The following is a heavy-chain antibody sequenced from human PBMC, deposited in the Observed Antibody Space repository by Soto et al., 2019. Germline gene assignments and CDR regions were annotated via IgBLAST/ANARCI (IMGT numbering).Heavy chain of an antibody. CDR1: GFTFDDYA. CDR3: AKDFTYGDYDTLNDAFDI. V-gene: IGHV3-9*01. Sequence: GGSLRLSCAASGFTFDDYAMHWVRQAPGKGLEWVSGISWNSGSIGYADSVKGRFTISRDNAKNSLYLQMNSLRAEDTALYYSAKDFTYGDYDTLNDAFDIWGQGTMVTVSS. D-gene: IGHD4-17*01. J-gene: IGHJ3*02. CDR2: ISWNSGSI.